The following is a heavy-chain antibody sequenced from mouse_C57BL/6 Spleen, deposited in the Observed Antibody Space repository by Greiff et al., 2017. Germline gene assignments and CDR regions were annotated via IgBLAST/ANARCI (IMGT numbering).Heavy chain of an antibody. CDR1: GYAFSSYW. J-gene: IGHJ2*01. V-gene: IGHV1-80*01. D-gene: IGHD1-1*01. Sequence: QVQLQQSGAELVKPGASVKISCKASGYAFSSYWMNWVKQRPGKGLEWIGQIYPGDGDTNYNGKFKGKATLTADKSSSTAYMQLSSLTSEDSAVYFCARTFTTVPFDYWGQGTTLTVSS. CDR2: IYPGDGDT. CDR3: ARTFTTVPFDY.